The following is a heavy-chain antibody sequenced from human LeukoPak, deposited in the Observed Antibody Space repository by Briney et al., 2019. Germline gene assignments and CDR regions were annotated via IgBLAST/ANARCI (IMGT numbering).Heavy chain of an antibody. D-gene: IGHD3-3*01. CDR1: GFTSSSYW. CDR2: ISGDGTAR. J-gene: IGHJ4*02. Sequence: GGSLRLSCAASGFTSSSYWMHWARQVPGKGLVWVSRISGDGTARNYADSVKGRFTISRDDAKNTLYLQMNSLRAEDTAVYYCVSGSLQSGYNFDYWGQGALVTVSS. V-gene: IGHV3-74*01. CDR3: VSGSLQSGYNFDY.